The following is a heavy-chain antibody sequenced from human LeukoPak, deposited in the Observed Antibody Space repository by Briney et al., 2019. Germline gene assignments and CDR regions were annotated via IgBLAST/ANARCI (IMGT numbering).Heavy chain of an antibody. CDR1: DESFSDYY. CDR2: INHSGST. V-gene: IGHV4-34*01. Sequence: SETLSLTCVVYDESFSDYYWSWIRQPPGKGLEWIGEINHSGSTNYNPSLKSRVAISVDTSKNQFSLNLSSVTAADTAVYFCARFNGRVVAHYYYYYGLDVWGQGTTVTVSS. D-gene: IGHD2-15*01. CDR3: ARFNGRVVAHYYYYYGLDV. J-gene: IGHJ6*02.